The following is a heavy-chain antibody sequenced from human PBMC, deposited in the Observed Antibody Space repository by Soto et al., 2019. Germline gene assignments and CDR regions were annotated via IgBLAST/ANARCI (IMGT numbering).Heavy chain of an antibody. CDR3: ARARKDPELYCSGGSCYNWFDP. CDR1: GYTFSSYD. D-gene: IGHD2-15*01. V-gene: IGHV1-8*01. Sequence: ASVKVSCKASGYTFSSYDINWVRQAPGQGLEWMGWVNPDSGNTDYAQKFQGRVTMTRDFFKNTAYMELSSLRSEDTAVYYCARARKDPELYCSGGSCYNWFDPWGQGTLVTVSS. J-gene: IGHJ5*02. CDR2: VNPDSGNT.